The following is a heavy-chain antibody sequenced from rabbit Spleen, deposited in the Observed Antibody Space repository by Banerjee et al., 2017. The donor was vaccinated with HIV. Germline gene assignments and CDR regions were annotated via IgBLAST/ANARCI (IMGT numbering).Heavy chain of an antibody. Sequence: QEQLEESGGGLVQPEGSLTLTCKASEFSFSGTYYMCWVRQAPGKGLEWIACIDDVDGSTYYASWAKGRFSSSKTSSTTVTLQMTSLTAADTAIYFCARDQGYSYNFATGDFDLWGQGTLVTVS. D-gene: IGHD6-1*01. CDR1: EFSFSGTYY. CDR3: ARDQGYSYNFATGDFDL. V-gene: IGHV1S45*01. CDR2: IDDVDGST. J-gene: IGHJ4*01.